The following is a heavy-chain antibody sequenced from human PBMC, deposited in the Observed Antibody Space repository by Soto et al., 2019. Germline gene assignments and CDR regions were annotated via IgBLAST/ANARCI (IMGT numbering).Heavy chain of an antibody. CDR3: ARLGTYYYDSSGYYDSDY. CDR2: IYYSGST. CDR1: GGSISSYY. V-gene: IGHV4-59*01. J-gene: IGHJ4*02. D-gene: IGHD3-22*01. Sequence: PSETLSLTCTVSGGSISSYYWSWIRQPPGKGLECIGYIYYSGSTNYNPSLKSRVTISVDTSKNQFSLKLSSVTAADTAVYYCARLGTYYYDSSGYYDSDYWGQGTLVTVSS.